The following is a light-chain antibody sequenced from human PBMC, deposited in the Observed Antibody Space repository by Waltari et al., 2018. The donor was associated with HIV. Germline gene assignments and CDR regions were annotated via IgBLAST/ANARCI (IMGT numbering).Light chain of an antibody. Sequence: QSALTQPASVSGSPGQSITISCTGTSSDLGGYNYVSWYQQHPGKAPKRMIYDVSNRPSGVSNRFSGSKSGNTASLTISGLQAEDEADYYCSSYTSSSTPWVFGGGTKLTVL. V-gene: IGLV2-14*03. J-gene: IGLJ3*02. CDR2: DVS. CDR1: SSDLGGYNY. CDR3: SSYTSSSTPWV.